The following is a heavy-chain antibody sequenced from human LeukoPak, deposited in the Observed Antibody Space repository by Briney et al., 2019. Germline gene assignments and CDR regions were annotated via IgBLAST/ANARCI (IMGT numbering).Heavy chain of an antibody. V-gene: IGHV3-7*01. D-gene: IGHD1-26*01. CDR1: GFTFRNYW. J-gene: IGHJ6*02. Sequence: GGSLRLSCAASGFTFRNYWMGWVRQAPGKGLEWVANTKPDGSAEYYADSVRGRFTTSRDNANNFLYLQMNRLRAEDTAVYYCARGSGGSDDYYYYGMDVWGQGTTVTVSS. CDR2: TKPDGSAE. CDR3: ARGSGGSDDYYYYGMDV.